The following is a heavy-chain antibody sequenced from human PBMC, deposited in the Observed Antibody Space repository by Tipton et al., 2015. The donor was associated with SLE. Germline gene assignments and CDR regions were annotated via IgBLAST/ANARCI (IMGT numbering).Heavy chain of an antibody. CDR3: AARYAYNYYYGMDV. CDR2: IFHSGSA. J-gene: IGHJ6*02. Sequence: TLSLTCAVSGYSISSAYYWGWIRQPPGKGLEWIGSIFHSGSAYYNPSLKSRVTMSVDTSKNHFSLRLSSATAADTAVYYCAARYAYNYYYGMDVWGQGTTVTVSS. V-gene: IGHV4-38-2*01. D-gene: IGHD2-8*01. CDR1: GYSISSAYY.